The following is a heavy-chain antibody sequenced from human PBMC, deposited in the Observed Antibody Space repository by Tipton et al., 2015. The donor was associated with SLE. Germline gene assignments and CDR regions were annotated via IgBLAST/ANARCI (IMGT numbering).Heavy chain of an antibody. Sequence: SLRLSCEASGFTFRSYGMHWVRQAPGKGLEWAGITWSGGSSQYYADSVKGRFTISRDNSQNTLYLQMNSLRADDTAVYYCARDRDYGMDVWGLGTTVTVSS. V-gene: IGHV3-33*01. CDR3: ARDRDYGMDV. CDR2: TWSGGSSQ. J-gene: IGHJ6*02. CDR1: GFTFRSYG.